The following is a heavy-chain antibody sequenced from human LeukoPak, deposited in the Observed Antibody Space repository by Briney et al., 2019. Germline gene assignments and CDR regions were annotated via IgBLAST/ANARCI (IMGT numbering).Heavy chain of an antibody. J-gene: IGHJ6*02. CDR2: ISYDGSNK. CDR1: GFTFSSYG. Sequence: GGSLRLSCAASGFTFSSYGMHWVRQAPGKGLEWVAVISYDGSNKCYADSVKGRFTISRDNSKNTLYLQMNSLRAEDTAVYYCAKGLGYCSSTSCYVPHYYYGMDVWGQGTTVTVSS. D-gene: IGHD2-2*01. V-gene: IGHV3-30*18. CDR3: AKGLGYCSSTSCYVPHYYYGMDV.